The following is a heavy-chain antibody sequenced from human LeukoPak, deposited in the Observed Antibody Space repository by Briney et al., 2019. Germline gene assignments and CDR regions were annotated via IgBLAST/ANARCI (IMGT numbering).Heavy chain of an antibody. CDR3: ARDPPYDTSGYYFDY. Sequence: GASVKVSCKASGGTFSSYAISWVRQAPGQGLEWMGGIIPIFGTANYAQKFQGRVTMTRDTSTSTVYMELSSLRSEDTAVYYCARDPPYDTSGYYFDYWGQGTLVTVSS. CDR2: IIPIFGTA. CDR1: GGTFSSYA. D-gene: IGHD3-22*01. J-gene: IGHJ4*02. V-gene: IGHV1-69*05.